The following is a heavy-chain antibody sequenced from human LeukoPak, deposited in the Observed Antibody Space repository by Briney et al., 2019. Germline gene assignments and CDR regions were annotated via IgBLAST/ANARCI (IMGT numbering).Heavy chain of an antibody. J-gene: IGHJ5*02. CDR2: ISSSSSYI. D-gene: IGHD3-10*01. Sequence: GGSLRLSCAASGFTFSSYSMNWVRQAPGKGLEWVSSISSSSSYIYYADSVKGRFTISRDNAKNSLYLQMNSLSAEDTAVYYCARASKLWFGELFSLIDWFDPWGQGTLVTVSS. V-gene: IGHV3-21*01. CDR3: ARASKLWFGELFSLIDWFDP. CDR1: GFTFSSYS.